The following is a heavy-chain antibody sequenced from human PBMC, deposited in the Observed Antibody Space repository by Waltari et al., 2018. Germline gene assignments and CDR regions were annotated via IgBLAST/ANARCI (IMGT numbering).Heavy chain of an antibody. J-gene: IGHJ3*02. V-gene: IGHV5-51*01. CDR2: IYPGDSDT. CDR3: ARLTSDDFWSGYAFDI. Sequence: EVQLVQSGAEVKKPGESLKISCKGSGYSFTSYWIGWVRQMPGKGLEWMGIIYPGDSDTRYSPSFQGQVTISADKSISTAYLQWSSLKASDTAMYYCARLTSDDFWSGYAFDIWGQGTMVTVSS. D-gene: IGHD3-3*01. CDR1: GYSFTSYW.